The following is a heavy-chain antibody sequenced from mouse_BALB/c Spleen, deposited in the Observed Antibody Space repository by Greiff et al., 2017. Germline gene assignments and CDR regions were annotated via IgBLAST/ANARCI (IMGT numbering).Heavy chain of an antibody. CDR1: GFTFTDYY. CDR2: IRNRADGYTT. J-gene: IGHJ3*01. V-gene: IGHV7-3*02. CDR3: ARDKADYGYERGTWFAY. D-gene: IGHD2-2*01. Sequence: EVKLMESGGGLVQPGGSLRLSCATSGFTFTDYYMSWVRQPPGKALEWLGFIRNRADGYTTEYSVSVKGRFTISRDNSQSILYLQMNTLRAEDSATYYCARDKADYGYERGTWFAYWGQGTLVTVSA.